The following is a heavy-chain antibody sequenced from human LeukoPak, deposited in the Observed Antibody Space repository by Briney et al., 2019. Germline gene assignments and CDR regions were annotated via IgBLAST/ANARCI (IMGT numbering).Heavy chain of an antibody. CDR3: AKDSGIAVAGTADY. J-gene: IGHJ4*02. D-gene: IGHD6-19*01. CDR1: GFTFDDYA. Sequence: GGSLRLSCAASGFTFDDYAMHWVRQAPGKGLEWVSGISWNSGSIGYADSVKGRFTISRDNAKNSLYLQMNSLGAEDTALYYCAKDSGIAVAGTADYWGQGTLVTVSS. CDR2: ISWNSGSI. V-gene: IGHV3-9*01.